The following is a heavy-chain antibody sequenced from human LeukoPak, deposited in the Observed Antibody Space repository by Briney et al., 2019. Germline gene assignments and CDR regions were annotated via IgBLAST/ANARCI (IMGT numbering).Heavy chain of an antibody. V-gene: IGHV3-30*18. D-gene: IGHD6-19*01. CDR2: ISYDGSNK. J-gene: IGHJ4*02. Sequence: GRSLRLSCAASGFTFSSYGMHWVRQAPGKGLEWVALISYDGSNKYYADSVKGRFTISRDNSKNTLYLQMNSLRAEDTAVYYCAKDPIAVAGYSYYFDYWGQGTLVTVSS. CDR3: AKDPIAVAGYSYYFDY. CDR1: GFTFSSYG.